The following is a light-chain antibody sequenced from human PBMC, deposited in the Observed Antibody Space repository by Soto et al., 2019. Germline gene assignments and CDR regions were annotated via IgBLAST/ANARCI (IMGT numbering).Light chain of an antibody. CDR3: QQFNSFF. CDR2: DAS. J-gene: IGKJ3*01. CDR1: QGISSA. Sequence: AIQLTQSPSYLSASVGDRVTITCRASQGISSALAWYQQKPGKAPKLLIYDASSLESGVPSRFSGSGSGTDFTLTISSLQPEDFATYYCQQFNSFFFGPGTKVDIK. V-gene: IGKV1-13*02.